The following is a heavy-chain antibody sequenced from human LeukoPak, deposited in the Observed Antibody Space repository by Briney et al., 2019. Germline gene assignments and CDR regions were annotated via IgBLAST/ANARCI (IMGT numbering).Heavy chain of an antibody. CDR1: GFTFSRYG. V-gene: IGHV3-30*18. J-gene: IGHJ2*01. CDR3: AKDPGTNDWYFDL. Sequence: GRSLRLSCAASGFTFSRYGMHWVRQAPGKGPEWVTVISSDGNKKYYIDSVKGRFTISRDNSKNTLYLQMHSVRTEDTALYYCAKDPGTNDWYFDLWGRGTLVTVSS. CDR2: ISSDGNKK. D-gene: IGHD2-8*01.